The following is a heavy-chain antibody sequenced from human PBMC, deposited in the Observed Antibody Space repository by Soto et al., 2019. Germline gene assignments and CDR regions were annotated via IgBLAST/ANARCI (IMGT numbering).Heavy chain of an antibody. Sequence: SGGSLRLSCVGSGFTFSSYWMSWVRQAPGKELEWVANIKQDGGEIYYVDSVKGRFTISRDNARNSLHLQMNSLRAEDTAVYYCARDKRVGATYFDSWGQGTLVTVSS. D-gene: IGHD1-26*01. CDR2: IKQDGGEI. CDR1: GFTFSSYW. V-gene: IGHV3-7*03. J-gene: IGHJ4*02. CDR3: ARDKRVGATYFDS.